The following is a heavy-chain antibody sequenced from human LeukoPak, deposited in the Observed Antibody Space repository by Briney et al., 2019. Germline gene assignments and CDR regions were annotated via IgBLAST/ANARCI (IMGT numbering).Heavy chain of an antibody. Sequence: GGSLRLSCAASGFTFDDYGMSWVRQAPGKGLEWVSGVNWNGGSTGYADSVKGRFTISRDNAKNSLYLQMNSLRAEDTALYYCAIPQDYYDSSGYYPQGFDIWGQGTMVTVSS. CDR2: VNWNGGST. V-gene: IGHV3-20*04. J-gene: IGHJ3*02. CDR3: AIPQDYYDSSGYYPQGFDI. CDR1: GFTFDDYG. D-gene: IGHD3-22*01.